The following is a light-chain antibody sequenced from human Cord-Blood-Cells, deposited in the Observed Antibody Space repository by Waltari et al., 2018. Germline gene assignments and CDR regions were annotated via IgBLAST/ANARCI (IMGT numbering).Light chain of an antibody. J-gene: IGLJ3*02. Sequence: QSVLTQPPSASGTPGQRVTISCTGSSSTIGAGHDVHWYQQLPGTAPKLLIYGNSNRPSGVPDRFSGSKSGTSASLAITGLQAEDEADYYCQSYDSSLSGWVFGGGTKLTVL. CDR1: SSTIGAGHD. CDR3: QSYDSSLSGWV. CDR2: GNS. V-gene: IGLV1-40*01.